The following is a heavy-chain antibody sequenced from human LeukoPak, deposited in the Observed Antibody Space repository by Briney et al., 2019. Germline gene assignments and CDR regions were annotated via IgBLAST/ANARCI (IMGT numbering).Heavy chain of an antibody. CDR1: GFIFSNYG. Sequence: PGGSLRLSCAASGFIFSNYGMHWVRQTPAKGLEWVAFIRNDGSMKYYADSVKGRFTISRDNAKNSLYLQMNSLRAEDTAVYFCAKDSKVAAGKNHWGQGTLVTVSS. D-gene: IGHD6-13*01. CDR2: IRNDGSMK. J-gene: IGHJ5*02. V-gene: IGHV3-30*02. CDR3: AKDSKVAAGKNH.